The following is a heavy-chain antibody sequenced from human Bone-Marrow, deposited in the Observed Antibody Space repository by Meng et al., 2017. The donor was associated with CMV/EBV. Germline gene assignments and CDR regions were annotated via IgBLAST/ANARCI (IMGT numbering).Heavy chain of an antibody. D-gene: IGHD6-19*01. CDR2: IKSKTDGGTT. V-gene: IGHV3-15*01. CDR3: TTDLAQWLVQGY. Sequence: GESLKISCAASGFTFSNYNMGWVRQAPGKGLEWVGRIKSKTDGGTTDYAAPVKGRFTISRDDSKNTLYLQMNSLKTEDTAVYYCTTDLAQWLVQGYWGQGNLVNVDS. CDR1: GFTFSNYN. J-gene: IGHJ4*02.